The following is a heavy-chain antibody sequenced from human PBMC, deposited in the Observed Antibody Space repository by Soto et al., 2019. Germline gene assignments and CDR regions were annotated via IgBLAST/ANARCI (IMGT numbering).Heavy chain of an antibody. D-gene: IGHD5-18*01. CDR1: GFSFSTYG. Sequence: GGSLRLSCAASGFSFSTYGMHWVRQAPGKGLEWVAVISYDGSNKDYADSVKGRFTVSRDNSKNTLHLQVNSLRAEDTAVYHCAKDASGLDTAYYFDSWGQGTLVTVSS. CDR3: AKDASGLDTAYYFDS. CDR2: ISYDGSNK. V-gene: IGHV3-30*18. J-gene: IGHJ4*02.